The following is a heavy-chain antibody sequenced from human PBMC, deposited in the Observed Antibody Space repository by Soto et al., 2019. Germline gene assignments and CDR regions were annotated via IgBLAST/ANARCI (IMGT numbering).Heavy chain of an antibody. CDR1: GFTFSSDA. CDR2: ISSNGIGT. V-gene: IGHV3-64*01. CDR3: ARRARADYYYMDV. Sequence: EVQLVESGGGLAQPGGSLRLSCAASGFTFSSDAMDWVRQAPGKGLESVSGISSNGIGTYYASSVKGRFTISRDNSRDTVDLQMDSLRPEDMAVYYCARRARADYYYMDVWGKGTTATVS. J-gene: IGHJ6*03. D-gene: IGHD6-6*01.